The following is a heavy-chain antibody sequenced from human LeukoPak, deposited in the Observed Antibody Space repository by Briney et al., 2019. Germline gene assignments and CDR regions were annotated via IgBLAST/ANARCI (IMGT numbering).Heavy chain of an antibody. V-gene: IGHV3-30*02. Sequence: QPGGSLRLSCAASGINFRSSGMHWVRQAPGKGLEWVTFIQNDGSDKSYAASVKGRFTISRDNSKNTVYLHMNSLRADDTALYYCAREGGRAAAGRFDYWGQGTRVTVSS. CDR2: IQNDGSDK. CDR3: AREGGRAAAGRFDY. CDR1: GINFRSSG. D-gene: IGHD6-13*01. J-gene: IGHJ4*02.